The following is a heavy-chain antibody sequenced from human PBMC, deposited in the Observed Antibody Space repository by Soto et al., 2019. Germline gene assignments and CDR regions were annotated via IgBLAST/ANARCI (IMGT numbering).Heavy chain of an antibody. J-gene: IGHJ6*02. CDR2: IYSGGSTV. D-gene: IGHD1-7*01. V-gene: IGHV3-11*01. CDR1: GFTFSDFH. CDR3: AKRIGGTTGHDFDV. Sequence: QVQLVESGGGLVKPGGSLRLSCAASGFTFSDFHMIWVRQAPGKGLERISYIYSGGSTVSYADSVKGRFTISRDNAKNSQYLQLDSLRVEDTAVYYCAKRIGGTTGHDFDVWGQGTTVTISS.